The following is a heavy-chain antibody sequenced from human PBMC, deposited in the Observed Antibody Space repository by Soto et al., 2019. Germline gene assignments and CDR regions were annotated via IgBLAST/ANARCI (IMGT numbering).Heavy chain of an antibody. CDR2: IVPIFGTT. V-gene: IGHV1-69*01. D-gene: IGHD3-10*01. Sequence: QVRLVQSGAEVNKPGSSVKVSCKASGDTFSSYSISWVRQAPGQGLEWMGGIVPIFGTTVYAPRMQGRVTIPADGPTSPSYMELSGLRFEDTAIYYCAANSLGGGSQGDVWGQGTTVTVSS. CDR3: AANSLGGGSQGDV. J-gene: IGHJ6*02. CDR1: GDTFSSYS.